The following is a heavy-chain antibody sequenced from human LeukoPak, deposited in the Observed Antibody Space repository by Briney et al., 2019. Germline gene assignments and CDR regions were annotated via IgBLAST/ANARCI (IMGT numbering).Heavy chain of an antibody. CDR2: INHSGSI. Sequence: PSETLSLTCAVYGGSFSGYYWSWIRQPPGKGLEWIGEINHSGSINYNPSLKSRVTISVDTSKNQFSLKLSSVTAADTAVYYCARKDSYYFDYWGQGTLVTVSS. J-gene: IGHJ4*02. CDR3: ARKDSYYFDY. CDR1: GGSFSGYY. D-gene: IGHD2-15*01. V-gene: IGHV4-34*01.